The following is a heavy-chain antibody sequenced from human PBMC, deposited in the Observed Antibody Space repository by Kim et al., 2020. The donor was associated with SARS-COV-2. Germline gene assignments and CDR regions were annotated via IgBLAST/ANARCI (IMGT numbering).Heavy chain of an antibody. V-gene: IGHV3-21*01. CDR3: MRGGVTGATSSNNHAMDV. Sequence: GGSLRLSCAASGFTFSNYNMNWVRQAPGKGLEWVSAISTSSSYIFYADSVKGRFTISRDDASNSLYLQMSSLRDEDTAVYYCMRGGVTGATSSNNHAMDVWGQGTTVTVSS. CDR1: GFTFSNYN. D-gene: IGHD1-20*01. CDR2: ISTSSSYI. J-gene: IGHJ6*02.